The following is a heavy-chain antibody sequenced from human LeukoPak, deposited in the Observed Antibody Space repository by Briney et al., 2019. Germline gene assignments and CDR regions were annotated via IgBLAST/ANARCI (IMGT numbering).Heavy chain of an antibody. V-gene: IGHV1-69*06. CDR2: IIPIFGTA. Sequence: ASVTVSFTASGGTFSSYAISWVRQAPGQGLEWMGGIIPIFGTANYAQKFQGRVTITADKSTSTAYMELSSLRSEDTAVYYCARGEVVGATPEQRPFDYWGQGTLVTVSS. J-gene: IGHJ4*02. CDR3: ARGEVVGATPEQRPFDY. CDR1: GGTFSSYA. D-gene: IGHD1-26*01.